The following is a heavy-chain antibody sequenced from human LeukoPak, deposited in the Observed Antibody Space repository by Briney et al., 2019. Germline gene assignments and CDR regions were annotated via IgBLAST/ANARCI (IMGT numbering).Heavy chain of an antibody. Sequence: SETLSLTCTVSGGSLNSYYWSWIRQPPGKGLEWIGYVAYSGSTNYNPSLKSRVTISLDTSKNQFSLKLSSVTAADTAVYYCARTVSGYYFNAWGQGTLVTVSS. D-gene: IGHD5-12*01. V-gene: IGHV4-59*01. CDR1: GGSLNSYY. CDR3: ARTVSGYYFNA. J-gene: IGHJ5*02. CDR2: VAYSGST.